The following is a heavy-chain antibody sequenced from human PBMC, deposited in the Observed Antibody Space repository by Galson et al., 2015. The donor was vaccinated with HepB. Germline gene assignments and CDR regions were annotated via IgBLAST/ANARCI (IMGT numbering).Heavy chain of an antibody. CDR2: ISYDGSNK. V-gene: IGHV3-30*03. D-gene: IGHD6-19*01. J-gene: IGHJ4*02. CDR1: GFTFSSYG. CDR3: ARGAVAGTGSYFDY. Sequence: SLRLSCAASGFTFSSYGMHWVRQAPGKGLEWVAVISYDGSNKYYADSVKGRFTISRDNSKNTLYLQMNSLRAEDTAVYYCARGAVAGTGSYFDYWGQGTLVTVSS.